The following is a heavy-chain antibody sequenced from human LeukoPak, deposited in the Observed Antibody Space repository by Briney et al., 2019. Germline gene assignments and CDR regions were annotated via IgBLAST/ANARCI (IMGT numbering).Heavy chain of an antibody. D-gene: IGHD6-19*01. Sequence: ASVKVSCKASGYTFTSYGISWVRQAPGQGLEWMGWISAYNGNTNYAQKLQGRVTMTTDTSTSTAYMELRSLRSDDTAVYYCARDHRTIAVAGSPVWWMDVWGQGTTVTVSS. J-gene: IGHJ6*02. CDR3: ARDHRTIAVAGSPVWWMDV. CDR2: ISAYNGNT. V-gene: IGHV1-18*01. CDR1: GYTFTSYG.